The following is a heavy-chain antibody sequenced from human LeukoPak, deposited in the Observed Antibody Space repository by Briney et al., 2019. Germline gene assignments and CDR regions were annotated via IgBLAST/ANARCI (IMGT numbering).Heavy chain of an antibody. J-gene: IGHJ4*02. CDR2: ISSSGSTI. V-gene: IGHV3-11*04. CDR3: ARGTSTALDY. Sequence: GGSLRLSCAASGFTFSDYYMSWIRQAPGKGLEWVSYISSSGSTIYYADSVKGRFTISRENTKNTLYLQINSLRAAYTAVYFWARGTSTALDYSGQGTLGTVSS. D-gene: IGHD5/OR15-5a*01. CDR1: GFTFSDYY.